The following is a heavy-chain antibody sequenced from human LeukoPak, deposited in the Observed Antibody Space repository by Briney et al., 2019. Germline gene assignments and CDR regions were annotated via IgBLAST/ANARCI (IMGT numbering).Heavy chain of an antibody. CDR2: ISTYDGNT. CDR1: GYTFNTYG. CDR3: ARWSYSSDWYFGTFDI. J-gene: IGHJ3*02. Sequence: ASVKVSCKASGYTFNTYGISWVRQAPVQGLEWMGWISTYDGNTNYAQNLQGRVTMTTDTSTRTAYMELRSLRSGDTAVYYCARWSYSSDWYFGTFDIWGQGTTVTISS. V-gene: IGHV1-18*01. D-gene: IGHD6-19*01.